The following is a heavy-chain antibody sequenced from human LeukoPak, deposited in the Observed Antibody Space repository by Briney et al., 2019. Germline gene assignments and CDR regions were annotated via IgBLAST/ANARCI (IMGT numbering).Heavy chain of an antibody. CDR1: GGSISSGDYY. Sequence: PSETLSLTCTVSGGSISSGDYYWSWIRQPPGTGLEWIGYIYYSGSTYYNPSLKSRVTISVDTSKNQFSLKLSSVTAADTAVYYCARDLAGGSYFDYWGQGTLVTVSS. CDR3: ARDLAGGSYFDY. V-gene: IGHV4-30-4*01. J-gene: IGHJ4*02. CDR2: IYYSGST. D-gene: IGHD3-16*01.